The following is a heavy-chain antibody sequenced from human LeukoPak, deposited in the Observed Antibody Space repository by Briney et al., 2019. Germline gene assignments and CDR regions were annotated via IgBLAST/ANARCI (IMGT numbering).Heavy chain of an antibody. D-gene: IGHD1-7*01. V-gene: IGHV2-5*02. CDR2: IYWDDDK. J-gene: IGHJ4*02. Sequence: SGPTLVNPTETLTLTCTFSVFSLTTSGVGVAWIRQPPGQALEWLAVIYWDDDKRYRPSLKNRLTITKDTSRNQVVLTMTNMDPVDTATYYCAHRLDQRTNWNYGNFDYWGQGTLVTVSS. CDR3: AHRLDQRTNWNYGNFDY. CDR1: VFSLTTSGVG.